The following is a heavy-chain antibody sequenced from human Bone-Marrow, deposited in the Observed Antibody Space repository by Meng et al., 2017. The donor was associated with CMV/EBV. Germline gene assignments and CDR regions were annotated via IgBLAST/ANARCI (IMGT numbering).Heavy chain of an antibody. CDR2: MNSGGSA. J-gene: IGHJ5*02. D-gene: IGHD1-26*01. CDR3: ARGLVGTIYGHLKWFDP. V-gene: IGHV4-59*01. CDR1: GGSISSYY. Sequence: SETLSLTCNVSGGSISSYYWSWIRQPPGKGLEWIGFMNSGGSANYNASLRSRVTISVDMSRNQFSLRLSSVTAADTAVYYCARGLVGTIYGHLKWFDPWGQGTLVTVSS.